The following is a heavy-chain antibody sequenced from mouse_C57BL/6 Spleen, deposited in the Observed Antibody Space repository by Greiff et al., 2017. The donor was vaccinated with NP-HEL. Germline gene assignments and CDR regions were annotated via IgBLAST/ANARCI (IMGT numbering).Heavy chain of an antibody. V-gene: IGHV1-50*01. CDR2: IDPSASYT. CDR1: GYTFTSYW. Sequence: VQLQQPGAELVKPGASVKLSCKASGYTFTSYWMQWVKQRPGQGLEWIGEIDPSASYTNYNQKFKGKATLTVDTSASTAYMQLSSLTSEDSAVYYCARGEYRYDGYFPYYFDYWGQGTTLTVSS. J-gene: IGHJ2*01. D-gene: IGHD2-3*01. CDR3: ARGEYRYDGYFPYYFDY.